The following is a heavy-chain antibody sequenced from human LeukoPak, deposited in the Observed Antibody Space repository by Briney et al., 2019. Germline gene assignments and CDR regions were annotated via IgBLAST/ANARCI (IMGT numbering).Heavy chain of an antibody. CDR3: FMGGYDYYYYGMDV. J-gene: IGHJ6*02. Sequence: GASVKVSCKASGYTFTSYGISWVRQAPGQGLEWMGWISAYNGNTNYAQKLQGRVTMTTDTSTSTAYMELRSLRSDDTAVYYCFMGGYDYYYYGMDVWGQGTTVTVSS. CDR2: ISAYNGNT. CDR1: GYTFTSYG. D-gene: IGHD3-22*01. V-gene: IGHV1-18*01.